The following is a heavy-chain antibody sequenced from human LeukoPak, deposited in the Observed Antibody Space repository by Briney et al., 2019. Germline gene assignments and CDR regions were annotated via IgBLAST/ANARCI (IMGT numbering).Heavy chain of an antibody. CDR2: FDPEDGET. J-gene: IGHJ3*02. D-gene: IGHD2-2*02. CDR1: GYTLTELS. Sequence: ASVKVSCKVSGYTLTELSMHWVRQAPGKGLEWMGGFDPEDGETIYAQKFQGRVTMTEDTSTDTAYMELSSLRSDDTAVYYCASSEGYTDAFQIWGQGTMVTVSS. CDR3: ASSEGYTDAFQI. V-gene: IGHV1-24*01.